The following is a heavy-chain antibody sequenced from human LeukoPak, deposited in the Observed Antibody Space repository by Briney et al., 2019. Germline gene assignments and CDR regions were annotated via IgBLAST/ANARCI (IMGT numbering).Heavy chain of an antibody. V-gene: IGHV4-39*07. CDR2: IYYSGST. CDR3: ARGDYSNSYYFDY. D-gene: IGHD4-11*01. J-gene: IGHJ4*02. CDR1: GGSISSSSY. Sequence: SETLSLTCTVSGGSISSSSYWAWIRQPPGKGLEWIGNIYYSGSTYYNPSLKSRVTISVDTSKNHFSLKLTSVTAEDTAVYNCARGDYSNSYYFDYWGQGTLVTVSS.